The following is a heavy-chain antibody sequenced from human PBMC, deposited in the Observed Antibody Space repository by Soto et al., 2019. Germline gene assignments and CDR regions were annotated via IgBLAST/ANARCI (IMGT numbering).Heavy chain of an antibody. CDR1: GYIFSSYA. J-gene: IGHJ4*02. V-gene: IGHV1-3*01. CDR2: VNPANGYT. Sequence: QVQLVQSGAGVKKPGASVTVSCKASGYIFSSYAMHWVRQAPGQRLEWMGWVNPANGYTKYSQTFQGRVTITWDTSASTAYIDLSSLRSGDTAVYYCARVITGTVGVDYWGQGTLVTVSS. D-gene: IGHD1-20*01. CDR3: ARVITGTVGVDY.